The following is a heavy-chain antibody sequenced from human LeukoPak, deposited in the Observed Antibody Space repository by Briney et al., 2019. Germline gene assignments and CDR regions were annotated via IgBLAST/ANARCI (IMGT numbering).Heavy chain of an antibody. J-gene: IGHJ4*02. CDR3: AKVYNWNDGGGPLNYFDY. Sequence: ASVKVSCKASGYTFTGYCMHWVRQAPGQGLEWMGWINPNSGGTNYAQKFQGRVTMTRDTSISTAYMELSRLRSDDTAVYYCAKVYNWNDGGGPLNYFDYWGQGTLVTVSS. V-gene: IGHV1-2*02. CDR2: INPNSGGT. D-gene: IGHD1-1*01. CDR1: GYTFTGYC.